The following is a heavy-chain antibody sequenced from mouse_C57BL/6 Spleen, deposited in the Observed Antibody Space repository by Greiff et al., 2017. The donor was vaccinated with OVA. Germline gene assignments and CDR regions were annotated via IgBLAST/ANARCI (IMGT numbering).Heavy chain of an antibody. CDR2: IYPGDGDT. D-gene: IGHD2-3*01. J-gene: IGHJ4*01. V-gene: IGHV1-82*01. CDR1: GYAFSSSW. CDR3: ARYPFYDGYTMDY. Sequence: QVQLQQSGPELVKPGASVKISCKASGYAFSSSWMNWVKQRPGKGLEWIGRIYPGDGDTNYNGKFKGKATLTADKSSSTAYMQLNSLTSEDSAVYFCARYPFYDGYTMDYWGQGTSVTVSS.